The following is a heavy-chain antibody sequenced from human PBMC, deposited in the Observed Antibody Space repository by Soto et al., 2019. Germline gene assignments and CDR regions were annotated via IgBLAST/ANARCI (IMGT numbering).Heavy chain of an antibody. Sequence: EVQLLESGGGLVQPGGSLRLSCAASGFTFSSYAMSWVRQAPGKGLEWVSAISGSGGSTYYADSVKGRFTISRDNSKNTLYLQMNSLRAEDTAVYYCAKDRRRYSSSSYFITQDAFDIWGQGTMVTVSS. J-gene: IGHJ3*02. CDR1: GFTFSSYA. D-gene: IGHD6-13*01. V-gene: IGHV3-23*01. CDR2: ISGSGGST. CDR3: AKDRRRYSSSSYFITQDAFDI.